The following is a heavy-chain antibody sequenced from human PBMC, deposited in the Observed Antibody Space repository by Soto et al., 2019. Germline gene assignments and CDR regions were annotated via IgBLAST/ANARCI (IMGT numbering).Heavy chain of an antibody. J-gene: IGHJ4*02. CDR1: GFTFSSYG. V-gene: IGHV3-33*01. CDR2: IWYDGSNK. D-gene: IGHD6-19*01. Sequence: QVQLVESGGGVVQPGRSLRLSCAASGFTFSSYGMHWVRQAPGKGLEWVAVIWYDGSNKYYADSVKGRFTISRDNSQNPLYLQRNSLRAEDTAVYYCARDPMFGGWSIDYWGQGTLVTVSS. CDR3: ARDPMFGGWSIDY.